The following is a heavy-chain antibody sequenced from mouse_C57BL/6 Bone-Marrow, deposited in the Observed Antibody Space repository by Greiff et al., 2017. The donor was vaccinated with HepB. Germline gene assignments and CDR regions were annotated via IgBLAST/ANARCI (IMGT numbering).Heavy chain of an antibody. CDR1: GFTFSSYA. V-gene: IGHV5-4*01. D-gene: IGHD1-1*01. CDR2: ISDGGSYT. Sequence: EVQLQESGGGLVKPGGSLKLSCAASGFTFSSYAMSWVRQTPEKRLEWVATISDGGSYTYYPDNVKGRFTISRDNAKNNLYLQMSHLKSEDTAMYYCARADYGSSYEAMDYWGQGTSVTVSS. J-gene: IGHJ4*01. CDR3: ARADYGSSYEAMDY.